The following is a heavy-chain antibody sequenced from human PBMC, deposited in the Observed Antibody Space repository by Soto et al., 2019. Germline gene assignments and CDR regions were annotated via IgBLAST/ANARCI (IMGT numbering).Heavy chain of an antibody. V-gene: IGHV1-69*13. D-gene: IGHD6-13*01. CDR2: IIPIFGTA. CDR1: GGTFSSYA. Sequence: GASVKVSCKASGGTFSSYAISWVRQAPGQGLEWMGGIIPIFGTANYAQKFQGRVTITADESTSTAYMELSSLRSEGTAVYYCARDLSSSWGDYYGMDVWGQGTTVTVSS. CDR3: ARDLSSSWGDYYGMDV. J-gene: IGHJ6*02.